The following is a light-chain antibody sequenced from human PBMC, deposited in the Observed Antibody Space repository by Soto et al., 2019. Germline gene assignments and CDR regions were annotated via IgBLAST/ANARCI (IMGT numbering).Light chain of an antibody. V-gene: IGLV2-14*01. Sequence: QSALTQPASVSGSPRQSITISCTGTSSDVGGYNYVSWYQQHPGKAPKLMIYEVSNRPSGVSNRFSGSKSGNTASLTISGLQAEDEADYYCISYTTSSTHWVFGGGTKLTVL. CDR1: SSDVGGYNY. J-gene: IGLJ3*02. CDR2: EVS. CDR3: ISYTTSSTHWV.